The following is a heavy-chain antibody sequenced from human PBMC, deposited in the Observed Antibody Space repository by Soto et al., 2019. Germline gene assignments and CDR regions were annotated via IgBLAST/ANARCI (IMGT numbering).Heavy chain of an antibody. CDR2: IYYSGST. CDR3: ARGQYDWNY. D-gene: IGHD1-20*01. V-gene: IGHV4-59*01. J-gene: IGHJ4*02. Sequence: SETLSLTCTVSGGSIRSNYWSWIRQPPGKGLEWIGYIYYSGSTNYNPSLRGRLTISVDTSKSQFSLKLSSVTAADTAVYFCARGQYDWNYWGQGTLVTVSS. CDR1: GGSIRSNY.